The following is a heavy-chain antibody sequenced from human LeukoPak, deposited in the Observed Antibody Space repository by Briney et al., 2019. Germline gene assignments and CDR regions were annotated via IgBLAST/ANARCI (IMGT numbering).Heavy chain of an antibody. V-gene: IGHV4-38-2*02. J-gene: IGHJ4*02. CDR2: INHRGST. D-gene: IGHD1-20*01. CDR3: ARGGSNWNPDY. Sequence: SETLSLTCTVSGYSISSGYYWGWIRQPPGKGLEWIGEINHRGSTDYNPSPKSRVTISLDTSKNHFSLRLTSVTAADTAMYYCARGGSNWNPDYWGQGTLVTVSS. CDR1: GYSISSGYY.